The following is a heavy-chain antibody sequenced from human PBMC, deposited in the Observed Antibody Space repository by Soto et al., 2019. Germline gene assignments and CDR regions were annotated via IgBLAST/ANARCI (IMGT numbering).Heavy chain of an antibody. CDR1: VFIFTGYN. D-gene: IGHD6-13*01. CDR2: ISSGSSYI. Sequence: LTLSCAASVFIFTGYNMNWVRQAPGKGLEWVSSISSGSSYIYYADSVKGRFTISRDNAKNSLYLQMNTLRAEDTALYYCARRRAAAGTLTFDYWGQGTRVTVSS. V-gene: IGHV3-21*01. CDR3: ARRRAAAGTLTFDY. J-gene: IGHJ4*02.